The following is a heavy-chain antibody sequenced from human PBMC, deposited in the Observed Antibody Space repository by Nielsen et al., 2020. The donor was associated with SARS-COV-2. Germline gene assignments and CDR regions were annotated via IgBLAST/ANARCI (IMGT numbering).Heavy chain of an antibody. CDR2: ISYDGSNK. D-gene: IGHD4-17*01. J-gene: IGHJ5*02. CDR1: GFTFSSYA. V-gene: IGHV3-30-3*01. Sequence: GGSLRLSCAASGFTFSSYAMHWVRQAPGKGLEWVAVISYDGSNKYYADSVKGRFTISRDNSKNTLYLQMNSLRAEDTAVYYCARVGYGDYEGLFDPWGQGTLVTVSS. CDR3: ARVGYGDYEGLFDP.